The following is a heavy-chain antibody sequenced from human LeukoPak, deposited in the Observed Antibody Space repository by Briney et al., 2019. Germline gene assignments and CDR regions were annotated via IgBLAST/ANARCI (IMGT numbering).Heavy chain of an antibody. CDR2: INPNSGDT. D-gene: IGHD3-22*01. J-gene: IGHJ4*02. CDR3: ARGDSSPYYYFDY. Sequence: ASVKVSCKASEYTFTGYYLHWVRQAPGQGLEWMGWINPNSGDTNYAQKFQGRVTMTRDTSISTGYLELSRLRSDDTAVFYCARGDSSPYYYFDYWGQGTLVTVSS. CDR1: EYTFTGYY. V-gene: IGHV1-2*02.